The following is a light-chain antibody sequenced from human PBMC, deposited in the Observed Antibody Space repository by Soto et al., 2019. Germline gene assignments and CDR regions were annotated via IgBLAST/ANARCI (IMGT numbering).Light chain of an antibody. CDR3: QQRTDWALYT. CDR1: QSVSTY. J-gene: IGKJ2*01. CDR2: GAS. Sequence: EIVLTQSPATLSLSPGEKATLSCRASQSVSTYLAWYQHKPGQAPRLLIYGASNRATGIPARFSGSGSGTDFTLTISSLEPEDFAVYYCQQRTDWALYTFGQGTRLEIK. V-gene: IGKV3-11*01.